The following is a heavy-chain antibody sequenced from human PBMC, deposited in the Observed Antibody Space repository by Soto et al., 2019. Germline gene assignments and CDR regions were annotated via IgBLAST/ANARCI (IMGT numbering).Heavy chain of an antibody. Sequence: QVQLVQSGAEVKKPGASVKVSCKASGYTFTSYGISWVRQAPGQGLEWMGWISAYNGNTNYAQKLQGRVTMTTDTPTRTAYMELRSVRSDDTAVDYCARAPYCGGDCYSYYFDYWGQGTLVTVSS. CDR3: ARAPYCGGDCYSYYFDY. V-gene: IGHV1-18*01. CDR2: ISAYNGNT. J-gene: IGHJ4*02. D-gene: IGHD2-21*02. CDR1: GYTFTSYG.